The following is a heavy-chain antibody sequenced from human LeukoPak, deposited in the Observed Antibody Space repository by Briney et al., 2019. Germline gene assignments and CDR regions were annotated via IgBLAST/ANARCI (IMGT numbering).Heavy chain of an antibody. CDR2: IYYSGTT. J-gene: IGHJ6*02. V-gene: IGHV4-59*11. CDR3: AKESIAAAAVMDV. Sequence: SETLSLTCTVSGGSINGHYWSWIRQPPGEGLGWIGNIYYSGTTSYNPSLESRVIISVDMSKNQFSLKLRSVTAADTAVYYCAKESIAAAAVMDVWGQGTTVTVSS. D-gene: IGHD6-13*01. CDR1: GGSINGHY.